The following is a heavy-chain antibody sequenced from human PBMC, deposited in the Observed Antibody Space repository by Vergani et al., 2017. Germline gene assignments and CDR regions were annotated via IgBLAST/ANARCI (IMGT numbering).Heavy chain of an antibody. CDR1: GGSISSYY. V-gene: IGHV4-59*12. CDR3: ARNWGYCSGGSCNTHPDDAFDI. J-gene: IGHJ3*02. Sequence: QVQLQESGPGLVKPSETLSLPFTVSGGSISSYYWSWIRQPPGKGLEWIGYIYYSGSTNYNPSLKSRVTIAVDTSKNKFSLKLSSVTAADTPVYYCARNWGYCSGGSCNTHPDDAFDIWGQGTMVTVSS. CDR2: IYYSGST. D-gene: IGHD2-15*01.